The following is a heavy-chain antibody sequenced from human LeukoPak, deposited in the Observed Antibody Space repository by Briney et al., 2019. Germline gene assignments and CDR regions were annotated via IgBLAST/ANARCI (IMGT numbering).Heavy chain of an antibody. CDR2: ITGNGGST. V-gene: IGHV3-64*02. CDR1: GFTFSSYS. J-gene: IGHJ4*02. D-gene: IGHD5-12*01. CDR3: ARIDLGGYGL. Sequence: PGGSLRLSCAASGFTFSSYSMHWVRQAPGKGLEYLSAITGNGGSTYYADSVKGRFTISRDNSKDTLYLQMGSLRAEDMAVYYCARIDLGGYGLWGQGTLVTVSS.